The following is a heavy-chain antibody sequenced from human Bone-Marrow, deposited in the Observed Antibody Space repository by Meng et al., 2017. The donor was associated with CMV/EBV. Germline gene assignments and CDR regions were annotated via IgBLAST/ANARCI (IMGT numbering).Heavy chain of an antibody. V-gene: IGHV3-49*04. CDR2: IRRRAYGGTA. CDR1: GFTFSDYG. D-gene: IGHD3-3*01. CDR3: TREYHDFWGGYHHY. J-gene: IGHJ4*02. Sequence: GGYLRLYCTGSGFTFSDYGMYWVRQAPGKGLEWVSFIRRRAYGGTAEYAASVKGRFTMSRDDSKSIAYLHMNNLKTEDTAMYYCTREYHDFWGGYHHYWGQGTLVTVSS.